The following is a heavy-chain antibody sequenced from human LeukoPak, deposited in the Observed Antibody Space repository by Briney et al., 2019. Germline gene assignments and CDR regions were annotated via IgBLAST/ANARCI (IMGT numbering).Heavy chain of an antibody. Sequence: ASVKVSCKASGYTFTSHGISWVRQAPGQGLEWMGWISAYNGNTNYAQKLQGRVTMTTDTSTSTAYMELRSLRSDDTAVYYCARRRYYDSSGYYFDYWGQGTLVTVSS. CDR3: ARRRYYDSSGYYFDY. CDR2: ISAYNGNT. CDR1: GYTFTSHG. J-gene: IGHJ4*02. V-gene: IGHV1-18*01. D-gene: IGHD3-22*01.